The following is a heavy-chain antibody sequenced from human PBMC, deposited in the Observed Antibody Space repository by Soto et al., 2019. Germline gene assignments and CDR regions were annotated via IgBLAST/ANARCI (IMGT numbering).Heavy chain of an antibody. CDR1: GYTFSSYY. D-gene: IGHD3-22*01. CDR3: ARDLGYDSGGYYPYFDY. Sequence: RASVKVSCKASGYTFSSYYIHWVRQAPGQGLEWMGIINPSGGTTTYAQKFQGRVTMTRDTSTSTAYMELSSLRSEDTALYYCARDLGYDSGGYYPYFDYWGQGTLVTVSS. CDR2: INPSGGTT. V-gene: IGHV1-46*01. J-gene: IGHJ4*02.